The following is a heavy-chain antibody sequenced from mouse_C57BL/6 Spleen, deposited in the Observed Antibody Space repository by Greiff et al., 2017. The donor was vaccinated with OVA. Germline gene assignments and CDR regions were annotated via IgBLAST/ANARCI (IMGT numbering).Heavy chain of an antibody. CDR2: ISSGGDYI. Sequence: EVQGVESGEGLVKPGGSLKLSCAASGFTFSSYAMSWVRQTPEKRLEWVAYISSGGDYIYYADTVKGRFTISRDNARNTLYLQMSSLKSEDTAMYYCTRDGGQLRLRGAMDYWGQGTSVTVSS. CDR1: GFTFSSYA. CDR3: TRDGGQLRLRGAMDY. V-gene: IGHV5-9-1*02. D-gene: IGHD3-2*02. J-gene: IGHJ4*01.